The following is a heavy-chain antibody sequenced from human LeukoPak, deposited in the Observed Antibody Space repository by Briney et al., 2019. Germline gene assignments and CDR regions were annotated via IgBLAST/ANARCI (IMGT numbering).Heavy chain of an antibody. CDR3: ATDRGYGYFDY. V-gene: IGHV4-59*01. D-gene: IGHD5-18*01. J-gene: IGHJ4*02. CDR2: IYYSGST. Sequence: SETLSLTCTVSGGSISSYYWSWIRLPPGKGLEWIGYIYYSGSTKYNPSLKSRVSISIDTSKNQFSLKLTSVTAADTAVYYCATDRGYGYFDYWGQGTLVTVSS. CDR1: GGSISSYY.